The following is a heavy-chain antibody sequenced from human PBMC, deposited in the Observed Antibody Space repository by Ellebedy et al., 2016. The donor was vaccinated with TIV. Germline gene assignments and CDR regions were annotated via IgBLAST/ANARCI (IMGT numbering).Heavy chain of an antibody. CDR1: GFSFRSYW. J-gene: IGHJ6*02. CDR3: ARDEWSYGDYYYNGMDV. CDR2: IRQEGDVK. D-gene: IGHD5-18*01. Sequence: GESLKISCIASGFSFRSYWMAWVRQAPGKGLEWVADIRQEGDVKYYADSVKGRFSISRDNSKDTVYLQMNNLRPEDTAVYYCARDEWSYGDYYYNGMDVWGQGTTVTVSS. V-gene: IGHV3-7*01.